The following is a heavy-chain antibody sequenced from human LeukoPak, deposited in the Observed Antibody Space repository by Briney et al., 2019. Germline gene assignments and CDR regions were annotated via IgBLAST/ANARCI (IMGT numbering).Heavy chain of an antibody. CDR2: ISSSSTYI. Sequence: GGSLGLSCAASGFTFGSYTMNWVRQAPGKGLEWVSSISSSSTYIYYADSLKGRFTISRDNANNSLYLQMNSLRAEDTAVYYCAELGITMIGGVWGKGTTVTISS. D-gene: IGHD3-10*02. CDR1: GFTFGSYT. J-gene: IGHJ6*04. CDR3: AELGITMIGGV. V-gene: IGHV3-21*01.